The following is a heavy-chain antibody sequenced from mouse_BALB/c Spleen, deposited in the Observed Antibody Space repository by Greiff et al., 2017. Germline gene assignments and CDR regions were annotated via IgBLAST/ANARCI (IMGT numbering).Heavy chain of an antibody. CDR3: ARWGYPYAMDY. CDR2: ISSGSSTI. J-gene: IGHJ4*01. V-gene: IGHV5-17*02. CDR1: GFTFSSFG. D-gene: IGHD2-14*01. Sequence: EVKLVESGGGLVQPGGSRKLSCAASGFTFSSFGMHWVRQAPEKGLEWVAYISSGSSTIYYADTVKGRFTISRDNPKNTLFLQMTSLRSEDTAMYYCARWGYPYAMDYWGQGTSVTVSS.